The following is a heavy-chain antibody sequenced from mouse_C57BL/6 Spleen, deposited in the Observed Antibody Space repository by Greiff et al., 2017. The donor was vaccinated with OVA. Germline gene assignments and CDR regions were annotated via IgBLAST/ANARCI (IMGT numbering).Heavy chain of an antibody. J-gene: IGHJ2*01. D-gene: IGHD1-1*01. Sequence: EVKLQESGPGLVKPSQSLSLTCSVTGYSITSGYYWNWIRQFPGNKLEWMGYISYDGSNNYNPSLKNRISITRDTSKNQFFLKLNSVTTEDTATYYCARDLITTVGFDYWGQGTTLTVSS. CDR2: ISYDGSN. CDR1: GYSITSGYY. V-gene: IGHV3-6*01. CDR3: ARDLITTVGFDY.